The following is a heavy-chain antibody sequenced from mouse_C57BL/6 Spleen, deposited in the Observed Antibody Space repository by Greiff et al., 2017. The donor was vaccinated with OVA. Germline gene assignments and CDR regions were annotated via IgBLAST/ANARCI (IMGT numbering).Heavy chain of an antibody. CDR3: ARERDYGSTYFDY. J-gene: IGHJ2*01. V-gene: IGHV3-6*01. CDR1: GYSITSGYY. D-gene: IGHD1-1*01. Sequence: VQLKQSGPGLVKPSQSLSLTCSVTGYSITSGYYWNWIRQFPGNKLEWMGYISYDGSNNYNPSLKNRISITRDTSKNQFFLKLNSVTTEDTATYYCARERDYGSTYFDYWGQGTTLTVSS. CDR2: ISYDGSN.